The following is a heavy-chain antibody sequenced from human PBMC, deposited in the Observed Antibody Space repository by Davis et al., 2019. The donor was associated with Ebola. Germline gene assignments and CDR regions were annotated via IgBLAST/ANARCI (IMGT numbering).Heavy chain of an antibody. CDR3: GTNKYYYYGMDV. J-gene: IGHJ6*02. D-gene: IGHD1/OR15-1a*01. CDR2: IRSKANSYAT. CDR1: GFTFSGSA. Sequence: GESLKTPCAASGFTFSGSAMHRVRQASGKGLEWVGRIRSKANSYATAYAASVKGRFTISRDNSKNTLYLQMNSLRAEDTAVYYCGTNKYYYYGMDVWGQGTTVTVSS. V-gene: IGHV3-73*01.